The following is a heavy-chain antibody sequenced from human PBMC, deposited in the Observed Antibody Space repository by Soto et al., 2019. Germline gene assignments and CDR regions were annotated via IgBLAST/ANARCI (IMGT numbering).Heavy chain of an antibody. CDR2: IIPIFGTA. J-gene: IGHJ6*02. D-gene: IGHD6-13*01. V-gene: IGHV1-69*05. CDR3: ATGGVSYSSSWYIHPGGPYGMDV. CDR1: GGTFSSYA. Sequence: SVKVSCKASGGTFSSYAISWVRQAPGQGLEWMGGIIPIFGTANYAQKFQGRVTITTDESTSTAYMELSSLRSEDTAVYYCATGGVSYSSSWYIHPGGPYGMDVWGQGTTVTVSS.